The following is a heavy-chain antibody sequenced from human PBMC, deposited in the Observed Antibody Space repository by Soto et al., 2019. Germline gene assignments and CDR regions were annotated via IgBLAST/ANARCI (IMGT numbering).Heavy chain of an antibody. J-gene: IGHJ3*02. D-gene: IGHD5-12*01. Sequence: GGSLRLSCAASGFTFSSYGMHWVRQAPGKGLEWVAVISYDGRNKYYADSVKGRFTISRDNSKNTLYLQMNSLRAEDTAVYYCANGDGYNWHAFDIWGQGTMVTVS. V-gene: IGHV3-30*18. CDR2: ISYDGRNK. CDR3: ANGDGYNWHAFDI. CDR1: GFTFSSYG.